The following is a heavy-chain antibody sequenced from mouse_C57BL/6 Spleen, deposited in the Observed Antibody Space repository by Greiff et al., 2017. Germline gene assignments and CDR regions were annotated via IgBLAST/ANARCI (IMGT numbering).Heavy chain of an antibody. J-gene: IGHJ4*01. CDR2: ISNGGGST. V-gene: IGHV5-12*01. D-gene: IGHD2-2*01. CDR3: ARNYGYDLYYAMDY. CDR1: GFTFSDYY. Sequence: VQLKESGGGLVQPGGSLKLSCAASGFTFSDYYMYWVRQTPEKRLEWVAYISNGGGSTYYPDTVKGRFTISRDNAKNTLYLQMSRLKSEDTAMYYCARNYGYDLYYAMDYWGQGTSVTVSS.